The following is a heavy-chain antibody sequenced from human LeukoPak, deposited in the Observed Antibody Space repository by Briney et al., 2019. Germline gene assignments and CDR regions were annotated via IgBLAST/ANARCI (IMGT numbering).Heavy chain of an antibody. D-gene: IGHD6-13*01. J-gene: IGHJ4*02. CDR2: INPNSGGT. Sequence: GASVKVSCKASGYTFTGYYMHWVRQAPGQGLEWMGWINPNSGGTNYAQKFQGRVTMTRDTSISTAYMELSRLRSDDTAVYYCARDRYSSSWPRLFDYWGQGTLVTVSS. CDR3: ARDRYSSSWPRLFDY. CDR1: GYTFTGYY. V-gene: IGHV1-2*02.